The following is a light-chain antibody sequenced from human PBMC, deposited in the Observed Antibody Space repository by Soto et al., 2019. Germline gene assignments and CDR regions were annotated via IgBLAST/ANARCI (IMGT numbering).Light chain of an antibody. CDR3: AAWDDSLTSYV. V-gene: IGLV1-44*01. CDR1: SSNIGSNT. CDR2: INN. Sequence: QSVLTQPPSASGTPGQRVTISCSGSSSNIGSNTVNWYQQVPGTAPKLLIYINNLRPSGVPDRFSGSKSGTSASLAISWLQSEDEADYYCAAWDDSLTSYVFGPGTKLTVL. J-gene: IGLJ1*01.